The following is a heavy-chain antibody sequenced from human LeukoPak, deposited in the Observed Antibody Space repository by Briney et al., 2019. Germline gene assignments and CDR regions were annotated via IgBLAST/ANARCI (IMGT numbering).Heavy chain of an antibody. Sequence: SQTLSLTCAVSGGSISSGGYYWAWIRQHPGKGLEWIGDMSYSGNTYYNLSLKSRVTISVDTSKNQVSLNLTSVTAADTAVYYCARYVFSYSSSPFETKWGQGTLVTVSS. V-gene: IGHV4-31*11. CDR2: MSYSGNT. CDR3: ARYVFSYSSSPFETK. J-gene: IGHJ4*02. CDR1: GGSISSGGYY. D-gene: IGHD6-6*01.